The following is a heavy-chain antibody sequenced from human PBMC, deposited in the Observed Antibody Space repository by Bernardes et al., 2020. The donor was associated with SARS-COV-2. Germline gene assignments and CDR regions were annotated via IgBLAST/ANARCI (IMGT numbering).Heavy chain of an antibody. V-gene: IGHV1-46*01. Sequence: ASVKVSCKASGYTFTSYYMHWVRQAPGQGLEWMGIINPIGCSTSYAQKFQGRVTMTRDTSTSTVYMELSSLRSEDTAVYYCARDRIRYNWDGMDVWGQGTRDAVSS. CDR3: ARDRIRYNWDGMDV. J-gene: IGHJ6*02. D-gene: IGHD1-1*01. CDR2: INPIGCST. CDR1: GYTFTSYY.